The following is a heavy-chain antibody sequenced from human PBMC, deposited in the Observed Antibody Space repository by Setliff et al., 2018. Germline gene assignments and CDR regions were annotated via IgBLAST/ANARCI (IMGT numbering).Heavy chain of an antibody. CDR3: FGAGTCSY. CDR2: INPDGSEK. Sequence: LRLSCAASGFTFSNCWVSWVRQAPGKGLEWLASINPDGSEKYYVDSVKGRFTISRDNAKNSLSLQMNSLRTEDTAVYYCFGAGTCSYWGQGTLVTVSS. D-gene: IGHD3-10*01. J-gene: IGHJ4*02. CDR1: GFTFSNCW. V-gene: IGHV3-7*01.